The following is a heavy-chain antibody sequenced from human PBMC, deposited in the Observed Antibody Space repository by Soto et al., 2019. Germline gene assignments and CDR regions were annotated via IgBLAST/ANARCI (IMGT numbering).Heavy chain of an antibody. CDR1: GGSISSSSYY. CDR2: IYYSGST. Sequence: QLQLQESGPGLVKPSETLSLTCTVSGGSISSSSYYWGWIRQPPGKGLEWIGSIYYSGSTYYNPSLKRRVTLSVDTSKNQFSLKLSSVTAADTAVYYCARQPDSWSGYISYWGQGTLVTVSS. J-gene: IGHJ4*02. V-gene: IGHV4-39*01. D-gene: IGHD3-3*01. CDR3: ARQPDSWSGYISY.